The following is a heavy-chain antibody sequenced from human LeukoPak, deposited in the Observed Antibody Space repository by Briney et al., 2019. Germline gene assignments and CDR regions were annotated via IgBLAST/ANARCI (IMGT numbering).Heavy chain of an antibody. CDR3: ARVRTGYCSSTSCRGWFDP. D-gene: IGHD2-2*01. Sequence: SETLSPTCTVSGGSISSYYWSWIRQPAGKGLEWIGRIYTSGSTNYNPSLKSRVTMSVDTSKNQFSLKLSSMTAADTAVYYCARVRTGYCSSTSCRGWFDPWGQGTLVTVSS. CDR2: IYTSGST. V-gene: IGHV4-4*07. J-gene: IGHJ5*02. CDR1: GGSISSYY.